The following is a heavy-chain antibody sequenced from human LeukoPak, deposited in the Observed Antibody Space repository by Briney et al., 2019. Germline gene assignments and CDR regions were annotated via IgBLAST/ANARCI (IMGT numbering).Heavy chain of an antibody. Sequence: ASVKVSCTASGYIFTNYGITRVRQAPGQGLECVGLISAYNGQTNFAQKVHGKVTMTTDTSTSTSYMDLRSLRSDDAAVYYCARGEYNFDYWGQGTLITVSS. CDR1: GYIFTNYG. CDR2: ISAYNGQT. V-gene: IGHV1-18*01. CDR3: ARGEYNFDY. D-gene: IGHD2/OR15-2a*01. J-gene: IGHJ4*02.